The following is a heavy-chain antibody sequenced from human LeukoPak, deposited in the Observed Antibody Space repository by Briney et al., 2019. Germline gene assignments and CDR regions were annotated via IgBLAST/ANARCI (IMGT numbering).Heavy chain of an antibody. V-gene: IGHV1-2*02. CDR3: AQGPRITIFGVVITPYYYYGMDV. CDR1: GYTFTGYY. Sequence: ASVKVSCKASGYTFTGYYMHWVRQAPGQGLEWMGWINPNSGGTNYAQKFQGRVTMTRDTSISTAYMELSRLRSDDTAVYYCAQGPRITIFGVVITPYYYYGMDVWAKGPRSPSP. CDR2: INPNSGGT. J-gene: IGHJ6*02. D-gene: IGHD3-3*01.